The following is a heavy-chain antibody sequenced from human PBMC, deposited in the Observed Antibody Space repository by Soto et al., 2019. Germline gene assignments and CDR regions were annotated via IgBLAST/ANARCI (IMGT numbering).Heavy chain of an antibody. CDR3: ARGVNAGVDY. Sequence: QVQLVQSGAEVREPGASVKVSCKASGYSFSSLDINWVRQTTGQGLEWMGWMQPRDGRTGYAQKFQGRVTMTRDTSINTAYMELSSLTSDDTAFYYCARGVNAGVDYWGQGTLVTVSS. D-gene: IGHD1-26*01. J-gene: IGHJ4*02. V-gene: IGHV1-8*01. CDR2: MQPRDGRT. CDR1: GYSFSSLD.